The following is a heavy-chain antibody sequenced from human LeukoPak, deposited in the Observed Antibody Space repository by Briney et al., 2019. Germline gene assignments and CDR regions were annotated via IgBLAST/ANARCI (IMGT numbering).Heavy chain of an antibody. J-gene: IGHJ4*02. V-gene: IGHV1-18*01. CDR1: GYTFTSYG. Sequence: ASVKVSCKASGYTFTSYGISWVRQAPGQGLEWMGWISAYNGNTNYAQKLQGRVTMTTDRSTSTAYMELRSLRSDDTAVYYCARDRGGSYHSRLWIDYWGQGTLVTVSS. CDR3: ARDRGGSYHSRLWIDY. CDR2: ISAYNGNT. D-gene: IGHD1-26*01.